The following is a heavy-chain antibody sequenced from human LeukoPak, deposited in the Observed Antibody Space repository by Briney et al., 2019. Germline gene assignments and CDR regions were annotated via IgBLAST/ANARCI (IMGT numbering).Heavy chain of an antibody. J-gene: IGHJ3*02. Sequence: GGSLRLSCAASGFTFRNYGMHWVRQAPGKGLEWVTIIWYDGSNKYYADSVKGRFTISRDDSKNTLYLQMNSLRDEDTAVYHCARVAYGGNSWAFDIWGQGTSVTVSS. CDR2: IWYDGSNK. CDR3: ARVAYGGNSWAFDI. V-gene: IGHV3-33*01. CDR1: GFTFRNYG. D-gene: IGHD4-23*01.